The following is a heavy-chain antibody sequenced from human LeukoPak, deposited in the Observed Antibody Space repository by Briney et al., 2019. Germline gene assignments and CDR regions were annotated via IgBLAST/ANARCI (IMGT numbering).Heavy chain of an antibody. J-gene: IGHJ5*02. D-gene: IGHD3-16*01. CDR2: INHSGST. CDR1: GGSFSGYY. CDR3: ARFTPQGYGWGGYNRFDP. V-gene: IGHV4-34*01. Sequence: SETLSLTCAVYGGSFSGYYWSWIRQPPGKGLEWIGEINHSGSTNYTPSLKSRVTISVDTSKNQFSLKLSSVTAADTAVYYCARFTPQGYGWGGYNRFDPWGQGTLVTVSS.